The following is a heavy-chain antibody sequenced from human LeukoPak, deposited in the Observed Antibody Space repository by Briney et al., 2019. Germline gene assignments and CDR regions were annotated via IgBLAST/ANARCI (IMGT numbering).Heavy chain of an antibody. J-gene: IGHJ4*02. CDR1: GFTFGSSA. D-gene: IGHD6-13*01. CDR2: FSRSGPDT. Sequence: GGSLRLSCAASGFTFGSSAMSWVRQAPGKGPEWVSTFSRSGPDTYYADSVKGRFTIFRDNSKNTLYLQMNSRRAEDTAVYYCAKGSLGSWYYFDYWGQGTLVTVSS. V-gene: IGHV3-23*01. CDR3: AKGSLGSWYYFDY.